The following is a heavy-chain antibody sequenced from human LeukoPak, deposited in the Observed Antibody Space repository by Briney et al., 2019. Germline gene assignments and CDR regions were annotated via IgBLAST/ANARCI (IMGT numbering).Heavy chain of an antibody. CDR2: ISVYNGNT. CDR3: ARMILLLGDVLTVPPRGFDY. CDR1: GDTFTTYG. J-gene: IGHJ4*02. V-gene: IGHV1-18*01. Sequence: ASVKVSCKASGDTFTTYGISWVRQAPGQGLEWLGRISVYNGNTNYAQKLQGRVTMTTDTSTSTAYMELRNLRSDDTAVYYCARMILLLGDVLTVPPRGFDYWGQGTLVTVSS. D-gene: IGHD3-9*01.